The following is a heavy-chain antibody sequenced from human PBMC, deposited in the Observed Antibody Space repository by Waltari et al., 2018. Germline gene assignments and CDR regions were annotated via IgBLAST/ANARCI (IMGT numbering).Heavy chain of an antibody. CDR3: AKDYGGENPFFDY. Sequence: EVQLVESGGVVVQPGGSLRLSCAASGFTFDDYTMHWVRQAPGKGLEWVSLISWDGGSTKYADSVKGRFPISRDNSKNSLYLQMNRLRTEDTALYYCAKDYGGENPFFDYWGQGTLVTVSS. J-gene: IGHJ4*02. CDR2: ISWDGGST. CDR1: GFTFDDYT. D-gene: IGHD4-17*01. V-gene: IGHV3-43*01.